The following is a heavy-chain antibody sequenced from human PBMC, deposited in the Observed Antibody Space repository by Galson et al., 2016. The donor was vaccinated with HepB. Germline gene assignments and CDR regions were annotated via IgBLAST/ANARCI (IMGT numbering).Heavy chain of an antibody. Sequence: SLRLSCAASGFTFSNYGMHWVRQAPGKGLEWVAVIWDDGSNIYYADSVKGRFTISRDNSKSTLYLQLNSLRVEDTAVYYCAKPTGSYSEYFDYWGQGTLVTVSS. D-gene: IGHD1-26*01. CDR1: GFTFSNYG. V-gene: IGHV3-33*06. CDR2: IWDDGSNI. J-gene: IGHJ4*02. CDR3: AKPTGSYSEYFDY.